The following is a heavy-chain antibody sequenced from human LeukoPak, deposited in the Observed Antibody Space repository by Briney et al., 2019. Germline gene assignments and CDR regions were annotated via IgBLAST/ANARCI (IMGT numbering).Heavy chain of an antibody. V-gene: IGHV3-11*06. CDR2: ISSSSSYT. CDR3: ARAPHYSNYSPYYYGMDV. Sequence: GGSLRLSCAASGFTFSDYYMSWIRQAPGKGLEWVSYISSSSSYTNYADSVKGRFTISRDNAKNSLYLQMNSLRAEDTAVYYCARAPHYSNYSPYYYGMDVWGQGTTVTVSS. CDR1: GFTFSDYY. J-gene: IGHJ6*02. D-gene: IGHD4-11*01.